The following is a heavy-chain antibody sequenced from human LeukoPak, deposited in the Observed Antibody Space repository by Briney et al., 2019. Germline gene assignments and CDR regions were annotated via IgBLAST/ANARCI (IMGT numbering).Heavy chain of an antibody. Sequence: ASVKVSCKAYGYTFTGYYIHWVRQAPGQGLEWMGWINPNTGGTSYAQISQGWVTMTRDTSINTAYMDLRYLRSDDTAVYFCARTYFGSDCYSPDAFDSWGQGTMLTVSS. CDR2: INPNTGGT. D-gene: IGHD2-21*02. CDR1: GYTFTGYY. CDR3: ARTYFGSDCYSPDAFDS. J-gene: IGHJ3*02. V-gene: IGHV1-2*04.